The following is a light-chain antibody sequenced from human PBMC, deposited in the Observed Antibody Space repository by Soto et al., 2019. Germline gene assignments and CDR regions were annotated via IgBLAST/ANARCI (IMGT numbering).Light chain of an antibody. J-gene: IGKJ3*01. CDR2: DAV. CDR3: LQDYNYPRT. CDR1: QGISSS. Sequence: IQMTQSPSSLSASVGDRVTISCRASQGISSSLGWYQQEPGKAPKLLIYDAVTLQNGVPSRFSGGGSGSAFTLTISSLQPEDFATYYCLQDYNYPRTFGPGTKVDI. V-gene: IGKV1-6*01.